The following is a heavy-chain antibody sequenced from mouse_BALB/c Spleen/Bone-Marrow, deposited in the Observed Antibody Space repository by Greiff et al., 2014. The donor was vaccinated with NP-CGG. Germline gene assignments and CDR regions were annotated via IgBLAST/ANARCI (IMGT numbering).Heavy chain of an antibody. D-gene: IGHD2-4*01. CDR1: GFSLTSYG. CDR2: IWAGGST. Sequence: VKLVESGPGLVAPSQSLSITCTVSGFSLTSYGVHWVRQPPGKGLEWLGVIWAGGSTNYNSALMSRLSISKDNPKSQVFLKMNSLQTDDTAMYYCARGLQYYAMDYWGQGTSVTVSS. V-gene: IGHV2-9*02. J-gene: IGHJ4*01. CDR3: ARGLQYYAMDY.